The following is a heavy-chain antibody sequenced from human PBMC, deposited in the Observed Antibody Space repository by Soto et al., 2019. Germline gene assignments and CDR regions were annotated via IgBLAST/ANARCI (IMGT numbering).Heavy chain of an antibody. Sequence: QVQLQQWGAGLLKPSETLSLTCAVYGGSFSGYYWSWIRQPPGKGLEWIGEINHSGSNNYNPSLKSRVTISVDTSHNQFSLKLSSVTAADTAVYFCARGLQYYYYMDVWGKGTTVTVAS. CDR3: ARGLQYYYYMDV. V-gene: IGHV4-34*01. D-gene: IGHD4-4*01. CDR1: GGSFSGYY. CDR2: INHSGSN. J-gene: IGHJ6*03.